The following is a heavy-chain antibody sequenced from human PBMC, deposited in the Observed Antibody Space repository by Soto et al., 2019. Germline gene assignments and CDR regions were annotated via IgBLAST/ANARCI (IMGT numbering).Heavy chain of an antibody. CDR2: IYYSGST. V-gene: IGHV4-61*01. J-gene: IGHJ6*02. Sequence: KTSETLSLTCTVSGGSVSSGSYYWSWIRQPPGKGLEWIGYIYYSGSTNYNPSLKSRVTISVDTSKNQFSLKLSSVTAADTAVYYCARGPYSSGWPAFYYYYGMDVWGQGTTVTVSS. CDR3: ARGPYSSGWPAFYYYYGMDV. D-gene: IGHD6-19*01. CDR1: GGSVSSGSYY.